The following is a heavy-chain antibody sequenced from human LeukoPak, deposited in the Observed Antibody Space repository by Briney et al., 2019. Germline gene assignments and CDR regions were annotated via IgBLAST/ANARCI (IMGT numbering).Heavy chain of an antibody. Sequence: PGGSLRLSCAASGFTFSSYAMHWVRQAPGKGLEYVSTISSNGGSTYYANSVKGRFTISRDNSKNSLYLQMNSLRIEDTALYYCAKDSGSYFDYWGQGTLVTVSS. CDR3: AKDSGSYFDY. V-gene: IGHV3-64*01. CDR1: GFTFSSYA. CDR2: ISSNGGST. J-gene: IGHJ4*02. D-gene: IGHD1-26*01.